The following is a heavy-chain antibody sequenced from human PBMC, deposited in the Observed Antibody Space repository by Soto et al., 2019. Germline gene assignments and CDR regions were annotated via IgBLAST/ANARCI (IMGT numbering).Heavy chain of an antibody. CDR2: INPNSGGT. Sequence: ASVKVSCKASGYTFTGYYMHWVRQAPGQGLEWMGWINPNSGGTNYAQKFQGWVTMTRDTSISTAYMELSRLRSDDTAVYYCARDSGGYCSSTSCPGDAFDIWGQGTMVT. J-gene: IGHJ3*02. CDR3: ARDSGGYCSSTSCPGDAFDI. D-gene: IGHD2-2*03. V-gene: IGHV1-2*04. CDR1: GYTFTGYY.